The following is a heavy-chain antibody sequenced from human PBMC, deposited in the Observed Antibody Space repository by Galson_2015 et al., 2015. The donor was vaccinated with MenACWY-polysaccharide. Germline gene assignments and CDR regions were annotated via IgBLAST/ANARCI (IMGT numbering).Heavy chain of an antibody. CDR1: GITASGNTFSGSG. CDR3: AREGSRIVFHAIDF. D-gene: IGHD2-21*01. V-gene: IGHV3-33*01. CDR2: IQYDGSNK. J-gene: IGHJ3*01. Sequence: SLRLSCAASGITASGNTFSGSGMHWVRQAPGKGLEWLAVIQYDGSNKVYADSVKGRFSISRDNSKNTLYLEMKSLRADDTAVYYCAREGSRIVFHAIDFWGQGTMVTVSS.